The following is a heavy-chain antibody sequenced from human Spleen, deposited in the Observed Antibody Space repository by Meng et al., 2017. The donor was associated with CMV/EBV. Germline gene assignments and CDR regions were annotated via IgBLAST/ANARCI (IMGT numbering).Heavy chain of an antibody. Sequence: GGSLRLSCAASGFSFSGYEMNWVRQAPGKGLEWVAVISYDGSNKYYADSVKGRFTISRDNSKNTLYLQMNSLRAEDTAVYYCARARGPYYYYYGMDVWGQGTTVTVSS. CDR2: ISYDGSNK. CDR3: ARARGPYYYYYGMDV. V-gene: IGHV3-30-3*01. J-gene: IGHJ6*02. CDR1: GFSFSGYE.